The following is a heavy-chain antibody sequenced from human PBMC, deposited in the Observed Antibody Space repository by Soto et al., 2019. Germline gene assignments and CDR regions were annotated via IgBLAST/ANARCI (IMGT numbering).Heavy chain of an antibody. V-gene: IGHV4-34*01. CDR3: ARSFGRAFGGVIVWFDP. CDR2: INHSGST. D-gene: IGHD3-16*01. CDR1: GGSFNGYY. Sequence: SETLSLTCAVYGGSFNGYYWSWIRQPPGKGLEWIGEINHSGSTNYNPSLKSRVTISVDTSKNQFSLKLSSVTAADTAVYYCARSFGRAFGGVIVWFDPWGQGTLVTVSS. J-gene: IGHJ5*02.